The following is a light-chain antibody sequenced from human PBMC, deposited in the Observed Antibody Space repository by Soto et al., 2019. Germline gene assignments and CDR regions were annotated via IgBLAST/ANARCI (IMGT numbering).Light chain of an antibody. CDR3: QHYNNYSWT. J-gene: IGKJ1*01. CDR1: QS. V-gene: IGKV1-5*03. Sequence: DIQMTQSPSTLSASVGDRVTITCQASQSTKLLIYKASSLESGVPSRFNGSGSGTEFTLSISSLQPDDFATYYCQHYNNYSWTFGQGTKVDIK. CDR2: KAS.